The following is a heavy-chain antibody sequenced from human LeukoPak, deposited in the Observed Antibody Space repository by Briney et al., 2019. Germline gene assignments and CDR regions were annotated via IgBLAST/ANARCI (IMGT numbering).Heavy chain of an antibody. D-gene: IGHD3-3*01. Sequence: SETLSLTCAVYGGSFSGYYWSWIRQPPGKGLEWIGEINHSGSTNYNPSLKSRVTISVDTSKNQFSLKLSSVTAADTAVYYCARGARKGLDYDFWSGYAHTVFDYWGQGTLVTVSS. CDR2: INHSGST. CDR1: GGSFSGYY. J-gene: IGHJ4*02. V-gene: IGHV4-34*01. CDR3: ARGARKGLDYDFWSGYAHTVFDY.